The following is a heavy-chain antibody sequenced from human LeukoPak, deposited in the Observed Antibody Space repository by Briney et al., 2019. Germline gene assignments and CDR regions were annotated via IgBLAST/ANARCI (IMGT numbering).Heavy chain of an antibody. J-gene: IGHJ4*02. CDR2: IYYSGST. D-gene: IGHD3-22*01. Sequence: SETLSLTCTVSGGSISSHYWSWIRQPPGKGLEWIGYIYYSGSTNYNPSLKSRVTISVDTSKNQFSLKLSSVTAADTAVYYCARSPSRYYYDSSGYDYWGQETLVTVSS. CDR1: GGSISSHY. V-gene: IGHV4-59*11. CDR3: ARSPSRYYYDSSGYDY.